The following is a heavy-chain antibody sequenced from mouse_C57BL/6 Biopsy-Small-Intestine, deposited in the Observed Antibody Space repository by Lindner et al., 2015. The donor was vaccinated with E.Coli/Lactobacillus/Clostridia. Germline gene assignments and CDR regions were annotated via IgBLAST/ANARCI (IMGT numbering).Heavy chain of an antibody. J-gene: IGHJ1*01. CDR3: AKHAYYSNYGYFDV. D-gene: IGHD2-5*01. CDR1: GSSLTNYA. Sequence: VQLQESGPGLVAPSQSLSITCTVSGSSLTNYAVHWVRQPPGKGLEWLGAIWAGGSTNYNSALMSRLSISKDNSKSQVFLKMNSLQTDDTAMYYCAKHAYYSNYGYFDVWGAGTTVTVSS. CDR2: IWAGGST. V-gene: IGHV2-9*01.